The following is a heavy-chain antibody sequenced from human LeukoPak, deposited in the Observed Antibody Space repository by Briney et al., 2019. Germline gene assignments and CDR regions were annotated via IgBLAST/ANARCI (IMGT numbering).Heavy chain of an antibody. D-gene: IGHD1-26*01. CDR1: GFTFDNYG. CDR2: VRYDDSDK. V-gene: IGHV3-30*02. CDR3: ARGAKWAYYFDY. Sequence: GGSLRLSCVVSGFTFDNYGMHWVRQAPGKGLEWVAFVRYDDSDKYYADSVKGRFTISRDNSKNTLLLQMNSLTAEDTAVYYCARGAKWAYYFDYWGQGTLVTVSS. J-gene: IGHJ4*02.